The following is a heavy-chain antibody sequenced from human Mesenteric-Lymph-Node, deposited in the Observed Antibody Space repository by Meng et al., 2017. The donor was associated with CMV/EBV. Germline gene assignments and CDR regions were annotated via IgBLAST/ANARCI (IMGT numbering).Heavy chain of an antibody. J-gene: IGHJ4*02. CDR3: AKPQSGWFDFEY. Sequence: GGSLRLSCAASGFTFSSYEMNWVRQAPGKGLEWVSGISGSGGRTYYADSAKGRFTLSRDNSKNTLSLQINSLRVEDTAIYYCAKPQSGWFDFEYWGQGTLVTVSS. V-gene: IGHV3-23*01. CDR2: ISGSGGRT. CDR1: GFTFSSYE. D-gene: IGHD6-19*01.